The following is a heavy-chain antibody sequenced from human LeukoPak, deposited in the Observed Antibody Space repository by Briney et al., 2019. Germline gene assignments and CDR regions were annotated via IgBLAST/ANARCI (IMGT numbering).Heavy chain of an antibody. CDR3: ARGDTGSRWPNFDY. J-gene: IGHJ4*02. V-gene: IGHV3-30*04. CDR2: ISYDGAIK. Sequence: PGRSLRLSCAASGFTLSTYIMHWVRQAPGKGLEWVAVISYDGAIKYYADSVKGRFTISRDNSKNTLYLQMNTLRGEDTAVYYCARGDTGSRWPNFDYWGQGTLVTVSS. D-gene: IGHD6-13*01. CDR1: GFTLSTYI.